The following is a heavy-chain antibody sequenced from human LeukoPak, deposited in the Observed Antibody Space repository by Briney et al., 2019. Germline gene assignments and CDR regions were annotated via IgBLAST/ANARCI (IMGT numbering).Heavy chain of an antibody. V-gene: IGHV4-59*01. CDR1: GGFISNYY. CDR3: TRDLGGSSWPDAFDI. J-gene: IGHJ3*02. Sequence: SETLSLTCTVSGGFISNYYWSWIRQPPGKGLEWIGYIYYSGSTNYNPSLKSRVTISVDTSKNQFSLKLSSVTAADTAVYYCTRDLGGSSWPDAFDIWGQGTMVTVSS. CDR2: IYYSGST. D-gene: IGHD6-13*01.